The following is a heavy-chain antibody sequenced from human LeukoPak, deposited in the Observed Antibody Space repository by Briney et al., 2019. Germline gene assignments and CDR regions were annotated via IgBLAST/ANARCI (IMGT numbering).Heavy chain of an antibody. J-gene: IGHJ6*02. CDR3: ARGSQPSWAGLYYYYGMDV. D-gene: IGHD6-19*01. Sequence: ASVKVSCKASRYTFTSYDINWVRQATGQGLEWMGWMNPNSGNTGYAQKFQGRVTMTRNTSISTAYMELSSLRSEDTAVYYCARGSQPSWAGLYYYYGMDVWGQGTTVTVSS. CDR1: RYTFTSYD. CDR2: MNPNSGNT. V-gene: IGHV1-8*01.